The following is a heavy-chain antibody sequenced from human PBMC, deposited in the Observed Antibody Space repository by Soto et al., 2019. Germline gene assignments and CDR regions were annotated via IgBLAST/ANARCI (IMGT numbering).Heavy chain of an antibody. CDR2: IDPSDSYT. V-gene: IGHV5-10-1*01. D-gene: IGHD6-13*01. CDR3: ARHLSRRIAAAGTSQYYFDY. Sequence: PGESLKISCKGSGYSFTSYWISWVRQMPGKGLEWMGRIDPSDSYTNYSPSFQGHVTISADKSISTAYLQWSSLKASDTAMYYCARHLSRRIAAAGTSQYYFDYWGQGTLVTVSS. CDR1: GYSFTSYW. J-gene: IGHJ4*02.